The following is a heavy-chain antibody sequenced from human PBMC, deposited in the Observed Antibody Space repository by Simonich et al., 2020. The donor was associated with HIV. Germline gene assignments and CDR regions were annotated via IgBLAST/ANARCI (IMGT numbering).Heavy chain of an antibody. D-gene: IGHD3-3*01. CDR3: ARRDRELILYFDY. CDR2: NNHSGIT. J-gene: IGHJ4*02. V-gene: IGHV4-34*01. Sequence: QVQLQQWGAGLLKPSETLSLTCAVYGGSFSGYYWSWIRQPPGKGREWIGENNHSGITNYKSSLNSRATISVDKSKNQFSLKLSSVTAADTAIYYCARRDRELILYFDYWGQGNLVTVSS. CDR1: GGSFSGYY.